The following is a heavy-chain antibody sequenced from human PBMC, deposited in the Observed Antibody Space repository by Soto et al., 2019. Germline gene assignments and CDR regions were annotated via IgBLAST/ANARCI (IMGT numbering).Heavy chain of an antibody. CDR3: ARERCGGTSCYTALTYDKAV. J-gene: IGHJ6*03. Sequence: ASVKVSCKTSGYSFTNYGINWVRQAPGQGLEWMGWSSAHSGNTNYAQNLQGRVTMTTDTSTNTAYMELRSLTSDDTAVYYCARERCGGTSCYTALTYDKAVWGKGTTVTVSS. CDR1: GYSFTNYG. CDR2: SSAHSGNT. D-gene: IGHD2-2*02. V-gene: IGHV1-18*01.